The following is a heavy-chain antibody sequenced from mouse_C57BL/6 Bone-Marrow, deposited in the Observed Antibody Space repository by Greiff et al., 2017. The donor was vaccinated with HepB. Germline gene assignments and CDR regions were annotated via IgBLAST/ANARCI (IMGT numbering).Heavy chain of an antibody. CDR1: GYTFTDYY. CDR2: INPNNGGT. V-gene: IGHV1-26*01. D-gene: IGHD1-1*01. CDR3: ARNYHYYGSSYWYFDA. J-gene: IGHJ1*03. Sequence: EVQLQKSGPELVKPGASVKISCKASGYTFTDYYMNWVKQSHGKSLEWIGDINPNNGGTSYNQKFKGKATLTVDNSSSTAYMELRSLTSEDSAVYYCARNYHYYGSSYWYFDAWGTGTTVTVSS.